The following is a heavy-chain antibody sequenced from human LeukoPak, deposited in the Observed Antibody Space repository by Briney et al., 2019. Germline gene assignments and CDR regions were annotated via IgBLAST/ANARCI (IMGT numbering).Heavy chain of an antibody. V-gene: IGHV3-23*01. CDR3: AKDLTDYGSGR. CDR1: GFTFSSYG. CDR2: IRGSGDST. J-gene: IGHJ4*02. D-gene: IGHD3-10*01. Sequence: GGSLRLSCGASGFTFSSYGMSWVRQAPGKGLEWVSGIRGSGDSTYYADSVKGRFTISRDNSKNTLYLQMNSLRAEDTAVYYCAKDLTDYGSGRWGQGTLVTVSS.